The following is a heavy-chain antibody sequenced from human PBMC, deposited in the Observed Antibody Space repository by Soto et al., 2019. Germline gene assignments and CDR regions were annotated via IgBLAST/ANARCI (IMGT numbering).Heavy chain of an antibody. J-gene: IGHJ6*02. D-gene: IGHD2-8*01. CDR2: INPKSGGT. V-gene: IGHV1-2*04. CDR3: ARGHSTDCSNGVCSFFYNHVMDV. Sequence: ASVKVSCKASGYSFTDYHIHWVRQAPGQGLEWLGRINPKSGGTSTAQKFQGWVTMTRDRSISTVYMELTRLRSDDTAVYFCARGHSTDCSNGVCSFFYNHVMDVWGQGTTVPVSS. CDR1: GYSFTDYH.